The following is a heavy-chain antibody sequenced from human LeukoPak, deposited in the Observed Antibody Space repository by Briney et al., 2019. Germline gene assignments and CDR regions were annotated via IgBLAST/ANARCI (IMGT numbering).Heavy chain of an antibody. D-gene: IGHD5-12*01. CDR3: ARDVGSGYDPSLIFDY. V-gene: IGHV1-18*01. CDR1: GYTFTSYG. J-gene: IGHJ4*02. Sequence: ASVKVSCKSSGYTFTSYGISWVRQAPGQGLEWMGWISAYNGNTNNAQKLQGRVTMTTDTSTSTAYMGLRSLRSDDTAVYYCARDVGSGYDPSLIFDYWGQGTLVTVSS. CDR2: ISAYNGNT.